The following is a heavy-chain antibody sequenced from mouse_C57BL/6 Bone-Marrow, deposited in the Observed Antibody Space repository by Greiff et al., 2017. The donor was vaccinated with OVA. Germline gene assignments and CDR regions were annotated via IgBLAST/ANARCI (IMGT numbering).Heavy chain of an antibody. CDR3: ASCDHDGGFDY. Sequence: EVTVIQSGGGLVQPGGSLKLSCAASGIDFSRYWMSWVRRAPGKRLEWIGEMNPDSSTINYAPSLKGKFIIHRDKAKNTLYLHMSKVRSEDTALYYCASCDHDGGFDYWGRGATLTVSA. CDR1: GIDFSRYW. V-gene: IGHV4-1*01. J-gene: IGHJ2*01. CDR2: MNPDSSTI. D-gene: IGHD2-4*01.